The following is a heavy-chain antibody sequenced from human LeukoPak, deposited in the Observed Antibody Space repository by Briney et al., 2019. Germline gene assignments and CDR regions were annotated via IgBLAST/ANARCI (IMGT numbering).Heavy chain of an antibody. CDR2: IKQDGSEK. J-gene: IGHJ4*02. Sequence: PGGSLRLSCAASGFTFSSYWMTWIRQAPGKGLEWVANIKQDGSEKYYVDSVKGRFTISRDNAKNSLYLQMNSLRAEDTVVYYCARDTGGGYSCYDCWGQGTLVTVSS. CDR1: GFTFSSYW. CDR3: ARDTGGGYSCYDC. D-gene: IGHD5-18*01. V-gene: IGHV3-7*01.